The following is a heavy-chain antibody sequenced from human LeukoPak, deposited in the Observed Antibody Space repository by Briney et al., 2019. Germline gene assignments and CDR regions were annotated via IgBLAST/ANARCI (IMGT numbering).Heavy chain of an antibody. J-gene: IGHJ4*02. Sequence: GGSLRLSCAASGFTFSSYAMSWVRQAPGKGLEWVSAISGSGGSTYYADSVEGRFTISRDNAKNSLYLQMNSLRAEDTAVYYCARERAYYYDSSGYYYADYWGQGTLVTVSS. CDR3: ARERAYYYDSSGYYYADY. V-gene: IGHV3-23*01. CDR2: ISGSGGST. CDR1: GFTFSSYA. D-gene: IGHD3-22*01.